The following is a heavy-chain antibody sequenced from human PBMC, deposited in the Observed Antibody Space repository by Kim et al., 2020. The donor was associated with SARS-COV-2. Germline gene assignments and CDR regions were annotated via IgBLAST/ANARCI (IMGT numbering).Heavy chain of an antibody. Sequence: GGSLRLSCAASGFNFSSYAMHWVRQAPGKGLEWVAVISYDGSNKYYADSVKGRFTISRDNSKNTLYLQMNSLRAEDTAVYYCARGPREGNFQHWGQGTLVTVSS. CDR2: ISYDGSNK. CDR1: GFNFSSYA. V-gene: IGHV3-30*04. CDR3: ARGPREGNFQH. J-gene: IGHJ1*01.